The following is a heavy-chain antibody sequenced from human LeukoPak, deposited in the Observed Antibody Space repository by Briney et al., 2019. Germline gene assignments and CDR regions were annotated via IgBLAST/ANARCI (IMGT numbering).Heavy chain of an antibody. CDR1: GFTVSRNY. J-gene: IGHJ6*02. CDR3: ASIGVPGDFDGMDV. D-gene: IGHD2-21*01. CDR2: IYSGGST. Sequence: GGSLRLSRAASGFTVSRNYMSWVRQAPGKGLEWVSVIYSGGSTYHADSVKGRFTISRDNSKNTLYLQMNSLRAEDTAVYYCASIGVPGDFDGMDVWGQGTTVTVSS. V-gene: IGHV3-53*01.